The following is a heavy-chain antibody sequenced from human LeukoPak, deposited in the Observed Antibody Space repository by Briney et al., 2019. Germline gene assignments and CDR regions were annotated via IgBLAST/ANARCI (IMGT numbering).Heavy chain of an antibody. D-gene: IGHD3-10*01. CDR2: LSGSGGST. V-gene: IGHV3-23*01. CDR1: GFTFSSYA. Sequence: GGSLRLSCAASGFTFSSYAMSWVRQALGKGLGWVSALSGSGGSTYYADSVKSGVTISRDNSKNTLYLQMNSLRDEDTAVYYCAKSRYYGSGKYIWGQGTMVTVSS. CDR3: AKSRYYGSGKYI. J-gene: IGHJ3*02.